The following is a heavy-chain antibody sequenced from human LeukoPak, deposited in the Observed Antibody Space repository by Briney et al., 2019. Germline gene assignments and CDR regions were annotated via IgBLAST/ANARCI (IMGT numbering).Heavy chain of an antibody. V-gene: IGHV3-23*01. J-gene: IGHJ4*02. CDR2: ISGSGGST. CDR3: ARGRVVEMATIPPYYFDY. D-gene: IGHD5-24*01. Sequence: GGSLRLSCAASGFTFSSYAMSWVRQAPGKGLEWVSAISGSGGSTYYADSVKGRFTISRDNSKNTLYLQMNSLRAEDTAVYYCARGRVVEMATIPPYYFDYWGQGTLVTVSS. CDR1: GFTFSSYA.